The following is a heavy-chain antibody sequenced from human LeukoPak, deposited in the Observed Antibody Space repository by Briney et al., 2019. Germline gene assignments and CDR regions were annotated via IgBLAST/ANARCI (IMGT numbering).Heavy chain of an antibody. CDR2: IYYSGST. V-gene: IGHV4-39*01. J-gene: IGHJ6*02. Sequence: SETLSLTCTVSGGSISSSSYYWGRIRQPPGKGLEWIGSIYYSGSTYYNPSLKSRVTISVDTSKNQFSLKLSSVTAADTAVYYCAGGHYDILTGYYTYYYYGMDVWGQGTTVTVSS. CDR1: GGSISSSSYY. CDR3: AGGHYDILTGYYTYYYYGMDV. D-gene: IGHD3-9*01.